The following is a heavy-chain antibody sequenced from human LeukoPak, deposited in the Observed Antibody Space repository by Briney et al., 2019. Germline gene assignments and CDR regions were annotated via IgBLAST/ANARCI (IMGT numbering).Heavy chain of an antibody. Sequence: ASVKVSCKASGYTFTSYDSNWVRQATGQALEWMGWMNPNSGNTGYAQKFQGRVTMTRNTSISTAYMELSSLRSEDTAVYYCARGACSGWYWGPCRANYYYYYMDVWGKGTTVTVSS. D-gene: IGHD6-19*01. CDR3: ARGACSGWYWGPCRANYYYYYMDV. V-gene: IGHV1-8*01. CDR1: GYTFTSYD. CDR2: MNPNSGNT. J-gene: IGHJ6*03.